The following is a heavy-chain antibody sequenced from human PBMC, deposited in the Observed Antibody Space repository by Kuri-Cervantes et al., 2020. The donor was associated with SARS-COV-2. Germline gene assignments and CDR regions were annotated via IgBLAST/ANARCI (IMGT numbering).Heavy chain of an antibody. J-gene: IGHJ4*02. Sequence: GGSLRLSCAASGFTFSNSDMNWVRQAPGKGLEWVSGVSWNGSRTHYADSVKGRFIISRDNSRNFLYQQMNSLRAEDTAVYYCAKFAKVLLWFGDHYYFDYWGQGTLVTVSS. V-gene: IGHV3-19*01. D-gene: IGHD3-10*01. CDR1: GFTFSNSD. CDR3: AKFAKVLLWFGDHYYFDY. CDR2: VSWNGSRT.